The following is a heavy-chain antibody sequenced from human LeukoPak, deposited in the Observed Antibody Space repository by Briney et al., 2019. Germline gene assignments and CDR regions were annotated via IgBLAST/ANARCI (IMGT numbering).Heavy chain of an antibody. V-gene: IGHV1-69*05. CDR1: GGTFSSYA. Sequence: SVKVSCKASGGTFSSYAISWVRQAPGQGLKWMGGIIPIFGTANYAQKFQGRVTITTDESTSTAYMELSSLRSEDTAVYYCARLDCSSTSCYPGYFQHWGQGTLVTVSS. CDR3: ARLDCSSTSCYPGYFQH. D-gene: IGHD2-2*01. CDR2: IIPIFGTA. J-gene: IGHJ1*01.